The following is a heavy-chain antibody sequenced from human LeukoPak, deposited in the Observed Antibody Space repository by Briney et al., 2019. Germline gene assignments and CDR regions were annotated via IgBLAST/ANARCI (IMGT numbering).Heavy chain of an antibody. Sequence: KASETLSLTCAVYGGSFSGYYWTWIRQPPGKGLEWIGEINHSGSTNYNPSLKSRVTISVDTSKNQFSLKLSSVTAADTAVYYCASGGWYRGYWGQATLVTVSS. D-gene: IGHD6-19*01. CDR3: ASGGWYRGY. V-gene: IGHV4-34*01. CDR1: GGSFSGYY. CDR2: INHSGST. J-gene: IGHJ4*02.